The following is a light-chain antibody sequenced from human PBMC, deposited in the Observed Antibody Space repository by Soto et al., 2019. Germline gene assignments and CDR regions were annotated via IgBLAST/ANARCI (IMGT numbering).Light chain of an antibody. CDR2: KNN. Sequence: QSVLTQPPSASGTPGQRVTISCSGGSYNVGKNLVYWYQQRPGTAPKRIIFKNNQRPSGVPDRFSGSNSGSSASLAISGLRSEDEADYFCAAWDDSLSAWVFGGGTKLTV. J-gene: IGLJ3*02. CDR3: AAWDDSLSAWV. CDR1: SYNVGKNL. V-gene: IGLV1-47*01.